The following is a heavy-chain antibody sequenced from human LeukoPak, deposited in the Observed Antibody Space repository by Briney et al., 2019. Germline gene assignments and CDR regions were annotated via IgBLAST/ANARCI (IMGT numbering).Heavy chain of an antibody. Sequence: PSESLSLTCTVSGGSISSSGYYWGWVRRPPGKGLERIGNIYYSGSTYYSPSLKGRVTLSVDTSKNQLSLKLSSVTAADTAVYYCARHQGFTSMVRGVIDYWGQGTLVTVSS. CDR1: GGSISSSGYY. CDR2: IYYSGST. J-gene: IGHJ4*02. V-gene: IGHV4-39*01. D-gene: IGHD3-10*01. CDR3: ARHQGFTSMVRGVIDY.